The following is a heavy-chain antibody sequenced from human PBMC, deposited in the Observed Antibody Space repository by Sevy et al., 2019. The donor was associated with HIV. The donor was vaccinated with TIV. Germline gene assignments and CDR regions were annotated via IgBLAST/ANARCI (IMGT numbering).Heavy chain of an antibody. J-gene: IGHJ4*02. D-gene: IGHD5-18*01. Sequence: GGSLRLSCAASGFTFSSYWMSWVRQAPGKGLEWVANIKQDGSEKYYVDSVKGRFTISRDNAKNSLYLQMNSLRAEDTAVYYCVREGSGYSYGHDYWGQGTLVTVSS. CDR3: VREGSGYSYGHDY. V-gene: IGHV3-7*01. CDR2: IKQDGSEK. CDR1: GFTFSSYW.